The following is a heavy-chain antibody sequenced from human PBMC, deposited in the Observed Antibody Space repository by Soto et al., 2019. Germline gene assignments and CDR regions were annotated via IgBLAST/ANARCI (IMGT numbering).Heavy chain of an antibody. Sequence: SETLSLTCNLSGVSISNTTYYWVWIRQPPGKGLDWIGSIYYSGAAYYNPSLKSRVTMSVDRSRNQFSLKMTSVTAADTATYYRASHPTQYYSLEANYHFKPIDAGGQGTTAPV. CDR1: GVSISNTTYY. J-gene: IGHJ6*02. D-gene: IGHD2-21*01. CDR2: IYYSGAA. CDR3: ASHPTQYYSLEANYHFKPIDA. V-gene: IGHV4-39*01.